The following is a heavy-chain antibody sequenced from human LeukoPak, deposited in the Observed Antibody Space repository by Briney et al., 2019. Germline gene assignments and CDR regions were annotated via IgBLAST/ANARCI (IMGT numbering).Heavy chain of an antibody. V-gene: IGHV4-39*01. J-gene: IGHJ3*02. Sequence: SETLSLTCTVSGASMIITNDYWVWIRQPPGGGRDLTGSIYYDGTTHYNPSLKSRVSISADTSTNQFSLRLASVTAADTAVYYFARTFSGTRNRQASAAFDIWGRGTMVTVSS. CDR3: ARTFSGTRNRQASAAFDI. D-gene: IGHD1-26*01. CDR2: IYYDGTT. CDR1: GASMIITNDY.